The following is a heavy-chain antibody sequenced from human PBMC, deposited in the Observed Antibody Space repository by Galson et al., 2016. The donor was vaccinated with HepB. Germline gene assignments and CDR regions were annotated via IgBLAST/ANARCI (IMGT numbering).Heavy chain of an antibody. CDR2: IFHNGTT. J-gene: IGHJ3*02. D-gene: IGHD3-3*01. V-gene: IGHV4-4*02. Sequence: SETLSLTCAVSGGSISTTNWWSWVRQPPGKGLEWVGEIFHNGTTNYSPSLKSRVTISVDKSKNQFSLKLTSVTAADTAVYHCARDRSDFGVRAMYGADDAFDIWGPGTKVIVSA. CDR1: GGSISTTNW. CDR3: ARDRSDFGVRAMYGADDAFDI.